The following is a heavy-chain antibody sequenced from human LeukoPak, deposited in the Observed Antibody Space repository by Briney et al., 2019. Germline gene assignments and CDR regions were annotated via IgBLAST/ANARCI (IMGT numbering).Heavy chain of an antibody. CDR2: IYSGGST. J-gene: IGHJ3*02. V-gene: IGHV3-53*01. CDR1: GFTVSSNY. Sequence: GGSLRLSCAASGFTVSSNYMSWVRQAPGKGLEWVSVIYSGGSTYYADSVKGRFTISRDNSKNTLYLQMNSLRAEDTAVYYRAREYYYDSSGPLAGAFDIWGQGTMVTVSS. CDR3: AREYYYDSSGPLAGAFDI. D-gene: IGHD3-22*01.